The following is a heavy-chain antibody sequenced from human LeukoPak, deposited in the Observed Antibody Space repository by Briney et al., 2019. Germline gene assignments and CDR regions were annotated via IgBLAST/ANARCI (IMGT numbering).Heavy chain of an antibody. D-gene: IGHD4/OR15-4a*01. V-gene: IGHV4-34*01. J-gene: IGHJ4*01. Sequence: SETLSLTCAVYGGSFSFYYWSWIHQPPGKFLECIEEINHSVSTNYNPSLKSRVTKSVDTYKNHFSLNLISVTATDTAGYYCANANTFDYWGYGTLVTVSS. CDR3: ANANTFDY. CDR1: GGSFSFYY. CDR2: INHSVST.